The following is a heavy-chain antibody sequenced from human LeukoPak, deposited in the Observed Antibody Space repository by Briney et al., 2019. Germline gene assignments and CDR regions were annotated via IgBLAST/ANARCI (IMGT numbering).Heavy chain of an antibody. CDR1: GYSLSSGYC. Sequence: SETLSLTCTVSGYSLSSGYCWGWIRPPPGKGLEWIGSIYHSGSTYYNPSLKSRVTISVDTSKNQFSLNLSSVTAADTAVYYYARSTYYDFWSGYYNEAPFDYWGQGTLVTVSS. CDR3: ARSTYYDFWSGYYNEAPFDY. CDR2: IYHSGST. J-gene: IGHJ4*02. V-gene: IGHV4-38-2*02. D-gene: IGHD3-3*01.